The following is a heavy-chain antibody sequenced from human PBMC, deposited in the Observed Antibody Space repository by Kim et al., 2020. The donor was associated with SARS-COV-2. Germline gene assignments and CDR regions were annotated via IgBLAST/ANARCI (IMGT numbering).Heavy chain of an antibody. Sequence: GGSLRLSCAASGFIFGSHSMNWVRQAPGQGLEWVSYISTASTSIYYADSVKGRFTISRDNAKNSLYLQMNSLRDEDTAVYYCARVFSVLTGYYRTGFHYWGQGTLVTVSS. J-gene: IGHJ4*02. CDR2: ISTASTSI. CDR3: ARVFSVLTGYYRTGFHY. CDR1: GFIFGSHS. V-gene: IGHV3-48*02. D-gene: IGHD3-9*01.